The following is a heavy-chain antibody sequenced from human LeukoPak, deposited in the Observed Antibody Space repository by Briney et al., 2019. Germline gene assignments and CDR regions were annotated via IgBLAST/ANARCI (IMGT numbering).Heavy chain of an antibody. CDR1: GFTFSNAW. J-gene: IGHJ4*02. V-gene: IGHV3-15*01. Sequence: MAGGSLRLSCAASGFTFSNAWMSWVRQAPGKGLEWVGRIKSKTDGGTTDYAAPVKGRFTISRDDSKNTLYLQMNSLKTDDTAVYYCTPENIAAAGRYFYYGGREPLVTVSS. D-gene: IGHD6-13*01. CDR3: TPENIAAAGRYFYY. CDR2: IKSKTDGGTT.